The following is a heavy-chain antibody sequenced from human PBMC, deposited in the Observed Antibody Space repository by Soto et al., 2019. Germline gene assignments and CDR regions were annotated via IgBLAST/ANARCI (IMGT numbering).Heavy chain of an antibody. J-gene: IGHJ5*02. CDR3: ARDHTEYCSGGSCYWFDP. CDR2: ISGIGGST. CDR1: GFTFSSYA. Sequence: GGSLRLSCAASGFTFSSYAMSWVRQAPGKGLEWVSAISGIGGSTYYADSVKGRFTISRDNSKNTLYLQMNSLRAEDTAVYYCARDHTEYCSGGSCYWFDPWGQGTLVTVSS. D-gene: IGHD2-15*01. V-gene: IGHV3-23*01.